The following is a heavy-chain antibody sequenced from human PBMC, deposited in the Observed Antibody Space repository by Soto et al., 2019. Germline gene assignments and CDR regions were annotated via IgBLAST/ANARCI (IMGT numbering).Heavy chain of an antibody. CDR1: GFTFSSYA. J-gene: IGHJ4*02. CDR2: ISGSGGTA. D-gene: IGHD2-15*01. CDR3: AKGRCSGGSCYSSDY. V-gene: IGHV3-23*01. Sequence: GGSLRLSCAASGFTFSSYAMNWVRQATGKGLEWVSTISGSGGTASYADSVTGRFTISRDNSKSTLYLQMNSLRAEDTAVYYCAKGRCSGGSCYSSDYWGQGTLVTVSS.